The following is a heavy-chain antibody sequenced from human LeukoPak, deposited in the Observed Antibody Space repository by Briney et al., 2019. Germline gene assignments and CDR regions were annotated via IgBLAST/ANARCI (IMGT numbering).Heavy chain of an antibody. J-gene: IGHJ6*03. CDR2: ISSGSSFM. CDR1: GFTISTYG. V-gene: IGHV3-21*01. Sequence: PGGSLRLSCAASGFTISTYGMSWVRQAPGKGLEWVSSISSGSSFMYYADSGKGRFTISRDNAKNSVFLQMNSLRAEDTAVYYCTRDPDMDVWGKGTTVTVSS. CDR3: TRDPDMDV.